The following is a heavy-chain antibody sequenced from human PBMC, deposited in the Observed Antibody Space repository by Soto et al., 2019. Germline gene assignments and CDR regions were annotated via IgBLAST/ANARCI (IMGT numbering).Heavy chain of an antibody. V-gene: IGHV4-59*08. J-gene: IGHJ6*02. CDR1: GGSISSYY. Sequence: QVQLQESGPGLVKPSETLSLSCTVSGGSISSYYWSWFRQSPGKRMEWIGYVHHSWGSSYNPSLQSRVAISIDTSKSQFPLKVTSVTATDTAVYYCARQGSGPLHGLVDVWGQGTTVTVSS. CDR3: ARQGSGPLHGLVDV. D-gene: IGHD1-26*01. CDR2: VHHSWGS.